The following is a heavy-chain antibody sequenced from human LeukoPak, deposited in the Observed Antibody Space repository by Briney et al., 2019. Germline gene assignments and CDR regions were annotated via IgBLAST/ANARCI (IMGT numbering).Heavy chain of an antibody. CDR2: IIPIFGTA. CDR3: AREENIVVVPAAHHDAFDI. V-gene: IGHV1-69*13. J-gene: IGHJ3*02. D-gene: IGHD2-2*01. Sequence: AASVKVSCKASGGTFSSYAISWVRQAPGQGLEWMGGIIPIFGTANYAQKFQGRVTITADESTSTAYMELSSLRSEDTAVYYCAREENIVVVPAAHHDAFDIWGQGTMVTVSS. CDR1: GGTFSSYA.